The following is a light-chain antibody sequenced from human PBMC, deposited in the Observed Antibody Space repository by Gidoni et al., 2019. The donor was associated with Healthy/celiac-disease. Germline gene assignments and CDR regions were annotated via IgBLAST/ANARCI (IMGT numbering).Light chain of an antibody. V-gene: IGKV3-11*01. J-gene: IGKJ5*01. CDR1: QSVSSY. CDR2: DAS. Sequence: EIVLTQSPATLSLSPGDRATLSCRASQSVSSYLAWYQQKPGQAPRLLIYDASNRATGIPARFSGSGSGTDFTLTISSLEPEDFAVYYCQQRSNWPPGRTFGQGTRLEIK. CDR3: QQRSNWPPGRT.